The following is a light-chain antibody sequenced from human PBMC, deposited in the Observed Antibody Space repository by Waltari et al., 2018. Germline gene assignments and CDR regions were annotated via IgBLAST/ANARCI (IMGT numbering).Light chain of an antibody. J-gene: IGLJ3*02. CDR3: YSTDSSVNHRV. Sequence: SYELTQPPSVSVFPGQTARITCSGDALPKKYAYWFQQKSGQAPVVVIYEDSERPPGIPEGFCASTSGTVDTLTISGAQVEDEADYYCYSTDSSVNHRVFGGGTKLTVL. CDR2: EDS. V-gene: IGLV3-10*01. CDR1: ALPKKY.